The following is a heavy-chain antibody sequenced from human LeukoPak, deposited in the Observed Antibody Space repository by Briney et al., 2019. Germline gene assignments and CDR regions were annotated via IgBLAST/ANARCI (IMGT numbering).Heavy chain of an antibody. D-gene: IGHD2-15*01. J-gene: IGHJ6*01. V-gene: IGHV3-21*01. CDR2: ISSSSSYI. CDR1: GFTLRRYT. CDR3: AGGSEGYCSGGGCYYGMDV. Sequence: GGSLRLPCAASGFTLRRYTMNWVRQAPGKGLERVSYISSSSSYIYYADSVKGRFTITRDNAENSVYLQIKSLRAEDTAGYYCAGGSEGYCSGGGCYYGMDVWGQGTTVTVSS.